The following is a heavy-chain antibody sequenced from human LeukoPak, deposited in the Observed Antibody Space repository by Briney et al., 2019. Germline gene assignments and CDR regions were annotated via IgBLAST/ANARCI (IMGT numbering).Heavy chain of an antibody. V-gene: IGHV3-21*01. CDR1: GFTFSSYS. CDR2: ISSSSSYI. D-gene: IGHD2-2*01. J-gene: IGHJ4*02. Sequence: PGGSLRLSCAASGFTFSSYSMNWVRQAPGKGLEWVSSISSSSSYIYYADSVKGRFTTSRDNAKNSLYLQMNSLRAEDTAVYYCARVQGGYCSSTSCYRAGDYWGQGTLVTVSS. CDR3: ARVQGGYCSSTSCYRAGDY.